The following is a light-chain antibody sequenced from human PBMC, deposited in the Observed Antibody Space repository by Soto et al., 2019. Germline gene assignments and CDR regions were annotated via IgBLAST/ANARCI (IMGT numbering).Light chain of an antibody. CDR3: QKLNAYPPWT. J-gene: IGKJ1*01. Sequence: QLTQSPSSLSASVGDRVTITCRASQGISSNLAWYQQKPGRAPKLLIFGASTLQRGVPSRFSGSGSGTDFTLTISSLQPADFATYFCQKLNAYPPWTFGQGTKVEIK. V-gene: IGKV1-9*01. CDR2: GAS. CDR1: QGISSN.